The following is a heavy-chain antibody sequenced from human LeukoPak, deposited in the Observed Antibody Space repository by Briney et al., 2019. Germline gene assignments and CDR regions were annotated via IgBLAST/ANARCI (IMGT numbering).Heavy chain of an antibody. V-gene: IGHV3-30*02. Sequence: GGSLRLSCAASGFTFSSYGMHWVRQAPGKGLDWVAFIRYDGSDKYYADSVKGRFTISRDNSKNTLYLQMNSLRAEDTAVYYCAKDLSRYIYGFGFAYWGQGTLVTVSS. CDR2: IRYDGSDK. CDR3: AKDLSRYIYGFGFAY. D-gene: IGHD5-18*01. CDR1: GFTFSSYG. J-gene: IGHJ4*02.